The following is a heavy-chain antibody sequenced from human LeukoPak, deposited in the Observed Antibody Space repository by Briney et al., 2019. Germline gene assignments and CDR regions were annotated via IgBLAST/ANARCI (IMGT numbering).Heavy chain of an antibody. CDR3: TTERYYDSSGYQFGAFDI. CDR1: GFTFSNAW. V-gene: IGHV3-15*01. J-gene: IGHJ3*02. D-gene: IGHD3-22*01. Sequence: GGSLRLSCAASGFTFSNAWMSWVRQAPGKGLEWVGRIKTKTDGGTTDYAAPVKGRFTISRDDSKNTLYLQMNSLKTEDTAVYYCTTERYYDSSGYQFGAFDIWGQGTMVTVSS. CDR2: IKTKTDGGTT.